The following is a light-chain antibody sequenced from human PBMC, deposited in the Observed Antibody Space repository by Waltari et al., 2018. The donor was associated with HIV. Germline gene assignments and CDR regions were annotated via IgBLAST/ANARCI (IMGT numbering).Light chain of an antibody. J-gene: IGLJ3*02. CDR3: SSYTSSSTWV. CDR2: DVS. CDR1: SSDVGGYNH. Sequence: SPGQSITISCTGTSSDVGGYNHVSWYQQHPGKAPKFMIYDVSKRPSGVSNRFSGSKSGNTASLTISGLQAEDEADYYCSSYTSSSTWVFGGGTKLTVL. V-gene: IGLV2-14*04.